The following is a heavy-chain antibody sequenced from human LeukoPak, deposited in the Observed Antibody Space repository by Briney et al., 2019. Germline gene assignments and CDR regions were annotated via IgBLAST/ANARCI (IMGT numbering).Heavy chain of an antibody. D-gene: IGHD2-15*01. Sequence: GGSLRLSCAASGFTFSSYSMIWVRQAPGKGLEWVSYISSGSSAIDYADSVKGRFTISRDNAKNSLYLQMNSLRDEHTAVYYCARGYCSGGNCYDYWGQGTLVTVSS. CDR2: ISSGSSAI. V-gene: IGHV3-48*02. J-gene: IGHJ4*02. CDR3: ARGYCSGGNCYDY. CDR1: GFTFSSYS.